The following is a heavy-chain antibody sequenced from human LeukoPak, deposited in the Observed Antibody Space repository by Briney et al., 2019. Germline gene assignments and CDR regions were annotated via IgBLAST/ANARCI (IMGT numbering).Heavy chain of an antibody. J-gene: IGHJ4*02. Sequence: ASVKVSCKASGYTFTSYGISWVRQAPGQGLEWMGWINPNRGGTNYAQKFQGRVTMTRDTSISTAYMELGRLRSDDTAVYYCARAIAARREDYWGQGTLVTVSS. V-gene: IGHV1-2*02. CDR2: INPNRGGT. D-gene: IGHD6-6*01. CDR1: GYTFTSYG. CDR3: ARAIAARREDY.